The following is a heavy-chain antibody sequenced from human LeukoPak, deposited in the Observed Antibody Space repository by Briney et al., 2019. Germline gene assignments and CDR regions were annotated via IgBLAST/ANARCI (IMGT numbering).Heavy chain of an antibody. CDR3: SREDYSNYAPYFDY. J-gene: IGHJ4*02. Sequence: GGSLRLSCEASGFTFSQYWMHWVRQAPGKGLVWVSRIDPDGSSTNYADSVKGRFTISRDNAKNTLYLQLNSLRAEDTAVYYCSREDYSNYAPYFDYWGQGTLVTVSS. V-gene: IGHV3-74*01. CDR2: IDPDGSST. CDR1: GFTFSQYW. D-gene: IGHD4-11*01.